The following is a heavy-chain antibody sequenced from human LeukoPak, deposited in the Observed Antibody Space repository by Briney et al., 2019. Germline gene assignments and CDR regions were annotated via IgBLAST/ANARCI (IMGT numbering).Heavy chain of an antibody. D-gene: IGHD6-19*01. J-gene: IGHJ4*02. Sequence: GGSLRLSCAASGFTFDDSGMSWVRQAPGKGLEWVSVIYSGGSTYYADSVKGRFTISRDNSKNTLYLQMNSLRAEDTAVYYCARVPSIAVGGTKTFDYWGQGTLVTVSS. CDR2: IYSGGST. CDR3: ARVPSIAVGGTKTFDY. V-gene: IGHV3-66*01. CDR1: GFTFDDSG.